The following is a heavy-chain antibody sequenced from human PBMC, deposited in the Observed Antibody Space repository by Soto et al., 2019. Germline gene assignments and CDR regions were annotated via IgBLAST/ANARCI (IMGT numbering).Heavy chain of an antibody. J-gene: IGHJ3*02. CDR1: GGSISSYY. D-gene: IGHD3-10*01. CDR2: IYYSGST. Sequence: TSETLSLTCTVSGGSISSYYWSWIRQPPGKGLEWIGYIYYSGSTNYNPSLKSRVTISVDTSKNQFSLKLSSVTAADTAVYYCARQGLGYYGSGRGDAFDIWGQGTMVTVSS. CDR3: ARQGLGYYGSGRGDAFDI. V-gene: IGHV4-59*01.